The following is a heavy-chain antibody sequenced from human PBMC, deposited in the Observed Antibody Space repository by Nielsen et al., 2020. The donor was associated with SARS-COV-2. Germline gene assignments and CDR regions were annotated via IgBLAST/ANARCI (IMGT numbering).Heavy chain of an antibody. J-gene: IGHJ6*02. D-gene: IGHD2-15*01. CDR2: ISYDGSNK. V-gene: IGHV3-30*18. Sequence: PGKGLEWVAVISYDGSNKYYADSVRGRFTISRDNSKNTLSLQMNSLRAEDTAVYYCAKDQGGVGYCSGGSCYTYSRYYYYGMDVWGQGTTVTVS. CDR3: AKDQGGVGYCSGGSCYTYSRYYYYGMDV.